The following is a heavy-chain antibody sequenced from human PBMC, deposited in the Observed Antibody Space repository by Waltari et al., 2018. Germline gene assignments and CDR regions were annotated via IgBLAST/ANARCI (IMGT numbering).Heavy chain of an antibody. CDR3: ARGSSSGWYSGYYFDY. J-gene: IGHJ4*02. Sequence: QVQLQESGPGLVKPSETLSLTCTAPSCSISSYHWRWIRQPPGKGLEWIGYIYYSGSTNYNPSLKSRVTISVDTSKNQFSLKLSSVTAADTAVYYCARGSSSGWYSGYYFDYWGQGTLVTVSS. CDR2: IYYSGST. V-gene: IGHV4-59*01. D-gene: IGHD6-19*01. CDR1: SCSISSYH.